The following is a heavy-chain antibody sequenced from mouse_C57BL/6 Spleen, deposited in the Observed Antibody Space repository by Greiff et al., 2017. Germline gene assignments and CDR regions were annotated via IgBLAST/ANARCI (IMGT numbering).Heavy chain of an antibody. CDR3: ARSPLYYCWDY. D-gene: IGHD1-1*01. CDR1: GYAFSSYW. J-gene: IGHJ4*01. V-gene: IGHV1-80*01. Sequence: QVQLQQSGAELVKPGASVKISCKASGYAFSSYWMNWVKQRPGKGLEWIGQIYPGDGDTNYNGKFKGKATLTADKSSSTAYMQLSSLTSEDAAVYFCARSPLYYCWDYWGQGTSVTVSS. CDR2: IYPGDGDT.